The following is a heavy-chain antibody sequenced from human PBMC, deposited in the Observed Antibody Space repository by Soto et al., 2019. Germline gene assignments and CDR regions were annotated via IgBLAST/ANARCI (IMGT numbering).Heavy chain of an antibody. D-gene: IGHD1-26*01. V-gene: IGHV6-1*01. CDR2: TYYRSKWYH. CDR3: ARSKEAGGGTNYCLDF. J-gene: IGHJ4*02. CDR1: GDSVSSNSAA. Sequence: PSQTLSLSCDISGDSVSSNSAAWNWIRQSPSRGLEWLGRTYYRSKWYHDYAESAKSRITINPDTSKNQISLQLNSLTPEDTAVYYCARSKEAGGGTNYCLDFWGQGTLVTVSS.